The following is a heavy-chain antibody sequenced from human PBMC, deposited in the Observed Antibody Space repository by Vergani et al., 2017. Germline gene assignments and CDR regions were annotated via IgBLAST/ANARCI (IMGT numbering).Heavy chain of an antibody. J-gene: IGHJ4*02. CDR2: ISGSGGIT. D-gene: IGHD3-10*01. Sequence: EVQLLESGGGLVQPGGSLRLSCAASGFTFSSYAMHWVRQAPGKGLEWVSGISGSGGITDYADSVKGRFTISRDNSKNTLYLQMNSLRAEVPAVYYCAKDRDTVVRGVLDYWGQETLVTVSS. V-gene: IGHV3-23*01. CDR3: AKDRDTVVRGVLDY. CDR1: GFTFSSYA.